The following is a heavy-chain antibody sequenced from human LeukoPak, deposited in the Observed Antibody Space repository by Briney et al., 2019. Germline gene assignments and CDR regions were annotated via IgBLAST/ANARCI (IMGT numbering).Heavy chain of an antibody. CDR1: GGTFSSYA. CDR3: AREPQIVVVVAATPSWFDP. CDR2: IIPILGIA. Sequence: ASVKVSCKASGGTFSSYAISWVRQAPGQGLEWMGRIIPILGIANYAQKFQGRVTITADKSTSTAYMELSSLRSEDTAVYYCAREPQIVVVVAATPSWFDPWGQGTLVTVSS. J-gene: IGHJ5*02. V-gene: IGHV1-69*04. D-gene: IGHD2-15*01.